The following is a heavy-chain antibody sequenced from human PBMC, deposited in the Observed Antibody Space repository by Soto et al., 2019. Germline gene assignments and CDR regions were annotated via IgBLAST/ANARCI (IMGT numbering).Heavy chain of an antibody. CDR3: ARGLGGRSKGPFDY. Sequence: SETLSLTCAVYGGSFSGYYWSWIRQPPGKGLEWIGEINHSGSTNYNPSLKSRVTISVDTSKNQFSLKLSSVTAADTAVYYCARGLGGRSKGPFDYWGQGTLVTVSS. D-gene: IGHD2-15*01. J-gene: IGHJ4*02. CDR1: GGSFSGYY. CDR2: INHSGST. V-gene: IGHV4-34*01.